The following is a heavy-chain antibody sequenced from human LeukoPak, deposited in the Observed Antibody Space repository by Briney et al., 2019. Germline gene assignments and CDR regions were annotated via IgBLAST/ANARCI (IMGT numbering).Heavy chain of an antibody. D-gene: IGHD3/OR15-3a*01. Sequence: RGESLKISCKGSGYIFSTYWIGWVRQMPGKGLEWMGIIYPGDSDTRYSPSFQGQVTISADKSISTAYLQWSSLKASDTAMYYCARGPLKRLILGPLGRTYDAFDIWGQGTMVTVSS. CDR3: ARGPLKRLILGPLGRTYDAFDI. J-gene: IGHJ3*02. CDR2: IYPGDSDT. V-gene: IGHV5-51*01. CDR1: GYIFSTYW.